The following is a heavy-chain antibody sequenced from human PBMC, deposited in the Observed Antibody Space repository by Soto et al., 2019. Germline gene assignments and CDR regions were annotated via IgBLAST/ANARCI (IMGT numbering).Heavy chain of an antibody. CDR2: ISFDSSTE. CDR1: GFTFSDYP. J-gene: IGHJ3*02. Sequence: QVQLVESGGGVVQPGRSLRLSCSASGFTFSDYPMHWVRQAPGKGLEWVASISFDSSTEFSADSATGRFAISRDNSKKTLYLQMNRLTPEDTAVYFCARPRGDRASYFYPFDMLGQGTMVTVST. D-gene: IGHD1-26*01. V-gene: IGHV3-30*09. CDR3: ARPRGDRASYFYPFDM.